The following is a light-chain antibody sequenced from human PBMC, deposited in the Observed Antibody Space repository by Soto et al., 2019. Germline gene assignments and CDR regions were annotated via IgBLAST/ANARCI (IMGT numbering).Light chain of an antibody. CDR2: EVV. Sequence: QSALTQPPSASGSPGQSVTISCTGTKSDIGVYDFVSWYQHHPGKAPRLIIYEVVQRPSGVPDRFSGSKSGNTASLTISGLQTEDEADYYCCSYAGSYTLVFGGGTQLT. V-gene: IGLV2-8*01. J-gene: IGLJ2*01. CDR1: KSDIGVYDF. CDR3: CSYAGSYTLV.